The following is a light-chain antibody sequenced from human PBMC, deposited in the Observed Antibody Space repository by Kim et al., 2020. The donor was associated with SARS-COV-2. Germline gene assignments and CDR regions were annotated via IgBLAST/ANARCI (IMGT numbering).Light chain of an antibody. Sequence: ASVGDRVTITWRASQSISSYLNWYQQKPGKAPKLLIYAASSLQSGVPSRFSGSGSGTDFTLTISSLQPEDFATYYCQQSYSTPLTFGGGTKVDIK. CDR2: AAS. J-gene: IGKJ4*01. V-gene: IGKV1-39*01. CDR3: QQSYSTPLT. CDR1: QSISSY.